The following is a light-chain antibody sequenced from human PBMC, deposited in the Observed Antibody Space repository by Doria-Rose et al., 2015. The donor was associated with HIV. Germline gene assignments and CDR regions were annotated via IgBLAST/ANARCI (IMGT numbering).Light chain of an antibody. Sequence: TQSPGTLSLSPGERATLSCRASQSFSSTYLAWYQRKPGQAPSLLIYDGSTRATGIPDRFSASGSGTDFTLTINRLEPEDCALYYCHQYGTSWTFGQGTKVEI. J-gene: IGKJ1*01. CDR1: QSFSSTY. CDR3: HQYGTSWT. V-gene: IGKV3-20*01. CDR2: DGS.